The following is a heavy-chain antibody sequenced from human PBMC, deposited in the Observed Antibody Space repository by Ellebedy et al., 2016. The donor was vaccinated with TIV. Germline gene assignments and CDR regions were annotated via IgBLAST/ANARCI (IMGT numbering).Heavy chain of an antibody. D-gene: IGHD3-10*01. J-gene: IGHJ2*01. V-gene: IGHV4-61*01. Sequence: MPSETLSLTCTVSGDSVRSDSYYRSWIRQPPGKGLEWIGYIYYSGSTFSNPSLKSRVTLSVDTSQNQFSRKLTSVTPADTAVYYCARERFYYAPGTYYNPDWYFDLWGRGTLVTVSS. CDR2: IYYSGST. CDR1: GDSVRSDSYY. CDR3: ARERFYYAPGTYYNPDWYFDL.